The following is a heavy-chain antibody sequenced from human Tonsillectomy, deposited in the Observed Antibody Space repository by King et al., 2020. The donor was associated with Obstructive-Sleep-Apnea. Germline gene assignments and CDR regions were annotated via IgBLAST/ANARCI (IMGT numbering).Heavy chain of an antibody. CDR1: GFTFSSYD. D-gene: IGHD2-15*01. CDR3: ARDLLVAYCSGGSCYSDYYYGMDV. Sequence: VQLVESGGGLVQPGGSLRLSCAASGFTFSSYDMHWVRQATGKGLEWVSAIGTAGDTYYPGSVKGRFTFSRENAKNSLYLQMNSLGAGDTAVYYCARDLLVAYCSGGSCYSDYYYGMDVWGQGTTVTVSS. CDR2: IGTAGDT. J-gene: IGHJ6*02. V-gene: IGHV3-13*04.